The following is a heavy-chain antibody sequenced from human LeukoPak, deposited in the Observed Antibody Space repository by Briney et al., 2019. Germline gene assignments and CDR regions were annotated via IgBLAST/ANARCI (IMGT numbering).Heavy chain of an antibody. V-gene: IGHV4-61*02. CDR3: AKDSGEMATIFDY. CDR2: IYTSGST. CDR1: GGSISSGSYY. D-gene: IGHD5-24*01. Sequence: SETLSLTCTVSGGSISSGSYYWSWIRQPAGKGLEWIGRIYTSGSTNYNPSLKSRVTISVDTSKNQFSLKLSSVTAADTAVYYCAKDSGEMATIFDYWGQGTLVTVSS. J-gene: IGHJ4*02.